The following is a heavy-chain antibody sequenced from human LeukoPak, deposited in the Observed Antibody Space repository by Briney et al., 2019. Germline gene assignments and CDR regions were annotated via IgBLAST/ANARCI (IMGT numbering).Heavy chain of an antibody. CDR3: AKGSANARPYYFDY. CDR1: GFSFSHYA. CDR2: ISYDGNVK. V-gene: IGHV3-30-3*01. J-gene: IGHJ4*02. D-gene: IGHD2-15*01. Sequence: PGGSLRLSCAASGFSFSHYALHWVRQAPGKGLEWLAFISYDGNVKYYADSVKGRFTISRDNSKNTLFLQMNSLRAEDTAVYYCAKGSANARPYYFDYWGQGTLVTVSS.